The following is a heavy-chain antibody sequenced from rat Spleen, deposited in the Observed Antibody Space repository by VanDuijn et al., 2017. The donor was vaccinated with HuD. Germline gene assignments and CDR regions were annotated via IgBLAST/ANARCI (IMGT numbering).Heavy chain of an antibody. CDR1: GFTFSDYY. D-gene: IGHD1-7*01. CDR2: ISYDGSST. Sequence: EVQLVESDGGLVQPGRSLKLSCAASGFTFSDYYMAWVRQAPTKGLEWVAPISYDGSSTYYRDSVKGRFTISRDNAKSTLYLQMDSLRSEDTATYYCARGGGMTTFDYWGQGVMVTVSS. V-gene: IGHV5-29*01. CDR3: ARGGGMTTFDY. J-gene: IGHJ2*01.